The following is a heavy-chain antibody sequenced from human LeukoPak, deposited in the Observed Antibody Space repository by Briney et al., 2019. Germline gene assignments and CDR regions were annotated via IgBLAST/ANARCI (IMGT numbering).Heavy chain of an antibody. CDR1: GYTFTGYY. Sequence: ASVKVSCKASGYTFTGYYMHWVRQAPGQGLEWMGWINPNGGGTNYAQKFQGRVTMTRDTSISTAYMELSSLRSEDTAVYYCARGAAGIVRNYYYYYMDVWGKGTTVTVSS. CDR2: INPNGGGT. D-gene: IGHD1-26*01. CDR3: ARGAAGIVRNYYYYYMDV. J-gene: IGHJ6*03. V-gene: IGHV1-2*02.